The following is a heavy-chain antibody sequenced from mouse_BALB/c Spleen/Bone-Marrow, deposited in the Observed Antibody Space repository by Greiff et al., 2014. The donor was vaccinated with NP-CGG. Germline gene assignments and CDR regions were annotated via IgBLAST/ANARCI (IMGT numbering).Heavy chain of an antibody. Sequence: EVQLQQSGAELVKPGASVKLSCTASGFNIKDTYMHWVKQRPEQGLEWIGRIDPASGNTKYDPKFQGKATITADTSSNAAYLQLSSLTSEDTAVYYYAAYYYGSSYGFAYWGQGTLVTVSA. CDR1: GFNIKDTY. J-gene: IGHJ3*01. CDR2: IDPASGNT. V-gene: IGHV14-3*02. D-gene: IGHD1-1*01. CDR3: AAYYYGSSYGFAY.